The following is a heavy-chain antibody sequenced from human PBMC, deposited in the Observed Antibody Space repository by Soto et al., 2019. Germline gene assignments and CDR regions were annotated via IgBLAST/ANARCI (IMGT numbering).Heavy chain of an antibody. Sequence: QVQLVQSGAEEKKPGASVKVSCKASGYTFTSYAMHWVRQAPGQRLESMGWINAGNGNTKYSQKFQGRVTITRDTSASTAYMELSSLRSEDTAVYYCARERSVRGTYKGLHYFDYWGQGTLVTVSS. D-gene: IGHD3-10*01. CDR1: GYTFTSYA. CDR2: INAGNGNT. J-gene: IGHJ4*02. V-gene: IGHV1-3*05. CDR3: ARERSVRGTYKGLHYFDY.